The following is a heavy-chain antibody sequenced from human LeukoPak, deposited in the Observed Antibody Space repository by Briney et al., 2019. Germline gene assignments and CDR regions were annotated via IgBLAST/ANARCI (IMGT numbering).Heavy chain of an antibody. V-gene: IGHV3-48*01. CDR3: AKGSVPFRWFGEFNVKLPRPIRHYYFDS. Sequence: GGSLRLSCAASGFILSTYSMNWVRQAPGKGLEWVSYISSSTICYADSVKGRFTISRDNAKNTLYLQMNSLRAEDTDVYYCAKGSVPFRWFGEFNVKLPRPIRHYYFDSWGQGTLVTVSS. CDR2: ISSSTI. CDR1: GFILSTYS. D-gene: IGHD3-10*01. J-gene: IGHJ4*02.